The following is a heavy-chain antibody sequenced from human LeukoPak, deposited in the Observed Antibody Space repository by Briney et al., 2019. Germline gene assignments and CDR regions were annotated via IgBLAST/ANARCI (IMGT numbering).Heavy chain of an antibody. Sequence: SETLSLTCTVSGGSISSYYWSWIRQPPGKGLEWIGYIYTSGSTNYNPSLKSRVTISVDTSKNQFSLKLSSVTAADTAVYYCARQRDWGLGIDYWRQGTLVTVSP. V-gene: IGHV4-4*09. CDR2: IYTSGST. D-gene: IGHD7-27*01. CDR3: ARQRDWGLGIDY. CDR1: GGSISSYY. J-gene: IGHJ4*02.